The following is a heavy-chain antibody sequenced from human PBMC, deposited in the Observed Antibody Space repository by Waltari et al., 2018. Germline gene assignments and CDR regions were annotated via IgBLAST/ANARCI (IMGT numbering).Heavy chain of an antibody. CDR3: APLPGGSGQTFDY. V-gene: IGHV1-69-2*01. Sequence: EVELVQSGAEVKKPGATVTISCKASGYTFMAYFMHWVQQAPGKGLEWMGRIDPEDGETVYSEKFQGRVTITADTSTDTAYMELSSLTSGDTAVYYCAPLPGGSGQTFDYWGQGTLVTVSS. J-gene: IGHJ4*02. CDR2: IDPEDGET. D-gene: IGHD3-10*01. CDR1: GYTFMAYF.